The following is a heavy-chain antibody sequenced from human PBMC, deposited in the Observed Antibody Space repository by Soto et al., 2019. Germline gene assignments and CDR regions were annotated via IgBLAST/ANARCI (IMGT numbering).Heavy chain of an antibody. CDR1: GYTFTGYD. J-gene: IGHJ4*02. CDR3: AGEKVGTTGIDF. D-gene: IGHD1-26*01. CDR2: MNPNSGNK. V-gene: IGHV1-8*01. Sequence: QAQLVQSGAEVKKPGASVKVSCKASGYTFTGYDINWVRQATGQGLEWMGWMNPNSGNKGYAQNFPGRVTMTRDTSITTAYMELTSLRDDDSAVYYCAGEKVGTTGIDFWGQGTLVTVSS.